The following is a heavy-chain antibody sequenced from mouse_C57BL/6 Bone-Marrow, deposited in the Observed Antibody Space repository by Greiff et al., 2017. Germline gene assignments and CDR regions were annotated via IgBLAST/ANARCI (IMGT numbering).Heavy chain of an antibody. CDR2: IYPRSGNT. J-gene: IGHJ4*01. CDR1: GYTFTSYG. D-gene: IGHD2-3*01. V-gene: IGHV1-81*01. CDR3: ARDGYYFLDYAMDY. Sequence: QVQLQQSGAELARPGASVKLSCKASGYTFTSYGISWVKQRTGQGLEWIGEIYPRSGNTYYNEKFKGKATLTADKASSTAYMELRSLTSEDSAFYFCARDGYYFLDYAMDYWGQGTSVTVSS.